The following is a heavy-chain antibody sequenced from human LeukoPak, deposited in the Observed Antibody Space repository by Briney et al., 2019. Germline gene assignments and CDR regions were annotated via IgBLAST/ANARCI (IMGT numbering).Heavy chain of an antibody. D-gene: IGHD3-3*01. V-gene: IGHV3-48*04. Sequence: GGSLRLSCAASGFTFGSYSMNWVRQAPGKGLEWVSYISSSSSTIYYADSVKGRFTISRDNAKNSLYLQMNSLRAEDTAVYYCARDTIFGVVLYYMDVWGKGTTVTVSS. CDR1: GFTFGSYS. CDR2: ISSSSSTI. CDR3: ARDTIFGVVLYYMDV. J-gene: IGHJ6*03.